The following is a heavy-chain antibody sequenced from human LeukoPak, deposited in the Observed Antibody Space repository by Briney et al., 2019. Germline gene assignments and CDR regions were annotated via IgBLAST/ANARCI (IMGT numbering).Heavy chain of an antibody. V-gene: IGHV3-21*01. CDR2: ISSSSSHI. CDR3: ARDLFFIAAADHLPDS. D-gene: IGHD6-13*01. CDR1: GFTFSSYS. J-gene: IGHJ4*02. Sequence: GGSLRLSCAASGFTFSSYSMNWVRQAPGKGLEWVSCISSSSSHIYYADSAKGRFTISRDNAKNSLYLQMNSLRAEDTAVYYCARDLFFIAAADHLPDSWGQGTLVTVSS.